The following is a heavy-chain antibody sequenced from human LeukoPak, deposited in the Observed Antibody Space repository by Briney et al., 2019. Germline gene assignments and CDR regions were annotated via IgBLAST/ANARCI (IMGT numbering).Heavy chain of an antibody. V-gene: IGHV4-59*01. Sequence: SETLSLTCTVSGGSISSYYWSWIRQPPGKGLEWIGYVYYSGSTNYNPSLKSRVTISVDTSKNQFSLKLSSVTAADTAVYYCARGRFLDAFDIWGQGTMVTVSS. CDR1: GGSISSYY. J-gene: IGHJ3*02. CDR2: VYYSGST. CDR3: ARGRFLDAFDI. D-gene: IGHD3-3*01.